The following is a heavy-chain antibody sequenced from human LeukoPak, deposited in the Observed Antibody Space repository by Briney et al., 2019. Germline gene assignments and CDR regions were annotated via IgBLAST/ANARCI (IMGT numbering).Heavy chain of an antibody. CDR1: GYTFTSFG. J-gene: IGHJ5*02. V-gene: IGHV1-46*01. CDR3: AKDLRWDHPGFDP. Sequence: ASVKVSCKSSGYTFTSFGIIWVRQAPGQGLEWMGIINPGGGSTSYAQKFQDRVTMTRDTSTSTVYMDLSSLRSEDTAVYYCAKDLRWDHPGFDPWGQGTLVIVSS. CDR2: INPGGGST. D-gene: IGHD4-23*01.